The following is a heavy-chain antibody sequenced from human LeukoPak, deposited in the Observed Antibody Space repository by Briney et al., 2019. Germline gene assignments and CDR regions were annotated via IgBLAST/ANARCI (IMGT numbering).Heavy chain of an antibody. J-gene: IGHJ2*01. Sequence: SETLSLTCTVSGGSISSYYWSWIRQPPGKGLEWIGYIYYSGSTNYNPSLKSRVTISVDTSKNQFSLKLSSVTAADTAVYYCARGLRLGELSYRYWHFDLWGRGTLVTVSS. CDR1: GGSISSYY. CDR3: ARGLRLGELSYRYWHFDL. V-gene: IGHV4-59*01. D-gene: IGHD3-16*02. CDR2: IYYSGST.